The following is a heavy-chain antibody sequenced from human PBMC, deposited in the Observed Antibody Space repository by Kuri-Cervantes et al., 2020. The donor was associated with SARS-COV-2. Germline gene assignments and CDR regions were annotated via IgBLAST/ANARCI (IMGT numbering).Heavy chain of an antibody. CDR2: IYYSGST. CDR3: ARIRHPYWYFDL. Sequence: SETLSLTCTVSGYSISSGYYWSWIRQPPGKGLEWIGYIYYSGSTYYNPSLKSRVTISVDTSKNQFSLKLSSVTAADTAVYYCARIRHPYWYFDLWGRGTLVTVSS. D-gene: IGHD1-1*01. J-gene: IGHJ2*01. V-gene: IGHV4-30-4*08. CDR1: GYSISSGYY.